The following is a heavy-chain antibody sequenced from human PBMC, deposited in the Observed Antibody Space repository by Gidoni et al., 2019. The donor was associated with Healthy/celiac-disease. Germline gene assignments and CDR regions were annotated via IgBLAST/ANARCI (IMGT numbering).Heavy chain of an antibody. CDR2: IYYSGST. CDR3: ARLGVDPHFDY. V-gene: IGHV4-39*01. J-gene: IGHJ4*02. CDR1: GGSISSSSYY. Sequence: QLQLQASGAGLVKPAETLSLTCPVPGGSISSSSYYLGWIRQPPGKGLEWIGSIYYSGSTYYNPSLKSRVTISVDTSKNQFYLKLSSVTAADTAVYYCARLGVDPHFDYWGQGTLVTVSS.